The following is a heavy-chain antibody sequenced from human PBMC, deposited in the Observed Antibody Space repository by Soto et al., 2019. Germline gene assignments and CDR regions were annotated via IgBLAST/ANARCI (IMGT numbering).Heavy chain of an antibody. V-gene: IGHV4-39*01. Sequence: SETLSLTCTVSGGSISSSSYYWGWIRQPPGKGLEWIGSIYYSGSTYYNPSLKSRVTISVDTSKNQFSLKLSSVTAADTAVYYCARGVWFGELWYYYCGMDVWGQGTTVTVSS. CDR3: ARGVWFGELWYYYCGMDV. D-gene: IGHD3-10*01. CDR1: GGSISSSSYY. CDR2: IYYSGST. J-gene: IGHJ6*02.